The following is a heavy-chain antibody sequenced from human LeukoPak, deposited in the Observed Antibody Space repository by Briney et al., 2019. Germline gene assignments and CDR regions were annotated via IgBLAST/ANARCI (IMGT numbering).Heavy chain of an antibody. D-gene: IGHD3-9*01. V-gene: IGHV3-30*03. CDR1: GFTFSSYG. J-gene: IGHJ4*02. CDR3: ARGIGLTGYYNVDY. Sequence: GGSLRLSCAASGFTFSSYGMHWVRQAPGKGLEWVAVISYDGSNKYYADSVKGRFTISRDNSKNTLYLQMNSLRAEDTAVYYCARGIGLTGYYNVDYWGQGTLVTVSS. CDR2: ISYDGSNK.